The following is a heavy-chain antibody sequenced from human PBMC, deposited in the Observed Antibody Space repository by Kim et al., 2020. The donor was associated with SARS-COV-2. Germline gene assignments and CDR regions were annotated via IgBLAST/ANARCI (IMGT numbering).Heavy chain of an antibody. J-gene: IGHJ4*02. Sequence: KFQERVNITRDVSTSTAYMEMSSLRSEATAVYYCAADVGGALSYFDYWGQGTLVTVSS. V-gene: IGHV1-58*01. D-gene: IGHD1-26*01. CDR3: AADVGGALSYFDY.